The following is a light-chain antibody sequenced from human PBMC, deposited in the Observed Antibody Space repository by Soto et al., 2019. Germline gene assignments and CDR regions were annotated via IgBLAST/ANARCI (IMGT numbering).Light chain of an antibody. CDR2: GAS. CDR1: QSVAGN. CDR3: QQYNSWPGT. V-gene: IGKV3-15*01. J-gene: IGKJ1*01. Sequence: EIVMPQSPATLSVSPGESATLSCRASQSVAGNLAWYQHKPGQAPRLLIYGASTGATGIPARFSGSGSGTEFTLTISSLQSGDFAVYYCQQYNSWPGTVGQGTKVDIK.